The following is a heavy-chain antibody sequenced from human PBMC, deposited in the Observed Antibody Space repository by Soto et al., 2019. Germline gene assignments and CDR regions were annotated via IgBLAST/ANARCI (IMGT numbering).Heavy chain of an antibody. V-gene: IGHV4-31*03. D-gene: IGHD3-22*01. J-gene: IGHJ5*02. CDR2: MHYSGIA. Sequence: QVQLQESGPGLVKPSQTLSLTCTVSGGSIRSGAYYWSWIRKHSEKGLELIGYMHYSGIAYYNPSLTTRVTISVDTSKNPFSLKLSSVTAADTAVYYCARYYFDNSGYSNWFDPWGRGTLVTVSS. CDR3: ARYYFDNSGYSNWFDP. CDR1: GGSIRSGAYY.